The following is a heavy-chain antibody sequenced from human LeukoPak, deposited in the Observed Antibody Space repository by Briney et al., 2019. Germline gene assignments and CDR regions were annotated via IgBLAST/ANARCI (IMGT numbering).Heavy chain of an antibody. CDR3: ARGYSSGWPLDY. V-gene: IGHV3-53*04. D-gene: IGHD6-19*01. Sequence: GGSLRLSCAASGFTVSGNYMSWVRQAPGKGLEWVSVIYSGGSTYYADSVKGRFTISRHSSKNTLYLQMNSLRAEDTAVYYCARGYSSGWPLDYWGQGTLVTVSS. J-gene: IGHJ4*02. CDR2: IYSGGST. CDR1: GFTVSGNY.